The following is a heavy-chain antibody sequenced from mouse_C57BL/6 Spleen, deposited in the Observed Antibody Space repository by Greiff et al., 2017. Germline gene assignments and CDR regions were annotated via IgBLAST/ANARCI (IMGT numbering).Heavy chain of an antibody. Sequence: VQLKESGAELVKPGASVKISCKASGYAFSSYWMNWVKQRPGKGLEWIGQIYPGDGDTNYNGKFKGKATLTADKSSSTAYMQLSSLTSEDSAVYFWARSPHYYYYGSSWWYFDVWGTGTTVTVSS. CDR1: GYAFSSYW. D-gene: IGHD1-1*01. J-gene: IGHJ1*03. CDR2: IYPGDGDT. CDR3: ARSPHYYYYGSSWWYFDV. V-gene: IGHV1-80*01.